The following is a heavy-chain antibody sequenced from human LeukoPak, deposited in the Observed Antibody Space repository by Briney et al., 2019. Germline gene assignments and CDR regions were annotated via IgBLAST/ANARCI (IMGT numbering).Heavy chain of an antibody. J-gene: IGHJ6*03. V-gene: IGHV1-46*01. D-gene: IGHD3-10*01. Sequence: GASLKRSCEASGDSLTKYEMHSVRHAPGQGLEWRGVINPRSGAPDYADSFRDRVTMTREKFKSSVFMELRSLRSEDKALYFCATDLNLNCLPLVRGQILKSSYNYHLDDWGQGTTVTVSS. CDR3: ATDLNLNCLPLVRGQILKSSYNYHLDD. CDR1: GDSLTKYE. CDR2: INPRSGAP.